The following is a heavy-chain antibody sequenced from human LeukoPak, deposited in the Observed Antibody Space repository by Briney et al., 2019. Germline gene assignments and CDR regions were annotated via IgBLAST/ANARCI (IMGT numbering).Heavy chain of an antibody. Sequence: ASVKVSCKASGYTFTGYYMHWVRQAPGQGLEWMGWINPNSGGTNYAQKFQGRVTMTRDTSISTAYMELSRLRSDDTAVYYCASLSDYGDYSDYPNFDYWGQGTLVTVSS. CDR3: ASLSDYGDYSDYPNFDY. CDR1: GYTFTGYY. D-gene: IGHD4-17*01. J-gene: IGHJ4*02. V-gene: IGHV1-2*02. CDR2: INPNSGGT.